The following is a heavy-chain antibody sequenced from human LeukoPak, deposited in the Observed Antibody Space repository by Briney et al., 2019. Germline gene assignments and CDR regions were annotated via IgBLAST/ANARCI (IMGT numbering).Heavy chain of an antibody. CDR2: INWNGGST. CDR3: ARAEESIGTPNFDY. V-gene: IGHV3-20*04. J-gene: IGHJ4*02. Sequence: PGGSLRLSCAASGFTFDDYGMSWVRQAPGKGLEWVSGINWNGGSTGYADSVKGRFTISRDNAKNSLYLQMNSLRAEDTALYYCARAEESIGTPNFDYWGQGTLVTVSS. D-gene: IGHD6-6*01. CDR1: GFTFDDYG.